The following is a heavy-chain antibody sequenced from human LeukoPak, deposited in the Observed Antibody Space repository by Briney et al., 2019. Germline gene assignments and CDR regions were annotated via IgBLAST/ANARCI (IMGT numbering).Heavy chain of an antibody. CDR3: ATSFWKQVWYDFDY. J-gene: IGHJ4*02. CDR1: VFTFSSYW. Sequence: TGGSLRLSCAASVFTFSSYWMSWVRQAPGKGLEWVANIKQDGSEKYYADSVKGRFTISRDNATNSLYLQMNGLRAEDTAVYYFATSFWKQVWYDFDYWGQGTLVTVSS. V-gene: IGHV3-7*01. CDR2: IKQDGSEK. D-gene: IGHD1-1*01.